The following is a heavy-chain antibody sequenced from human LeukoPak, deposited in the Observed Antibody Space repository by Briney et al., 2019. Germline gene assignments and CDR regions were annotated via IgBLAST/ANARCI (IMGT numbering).Heavy chain of an antibody. CDR1: GYTFTSYD. CDR3: ARGPRFLEWLRYYYYMDV. D-gene: IGHD3-3*01. CDR2: MNPNSGNT. V-gene: IGHV1-8*01. J-gene: IGHJ6*03. Sequence: ASVKVSCKASGYTFTSYDINWVRQATGHGLEWMGWMNPNSGNTGYAQKFQGRVTMTRNTSISTAYMELSSLRSEDTAVYYCARGPRFLEWLRYYYYMDVWGKGTTVTVSS.